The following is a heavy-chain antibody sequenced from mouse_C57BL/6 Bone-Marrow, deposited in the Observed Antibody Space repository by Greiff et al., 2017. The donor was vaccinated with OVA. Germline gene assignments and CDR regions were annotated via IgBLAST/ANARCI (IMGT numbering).Heavy chain of an antibody. J-gene: IGHJ2*01. V-gene: IGHV1-50*01. CDR2: IDPSDSYT. D-gene: IGHD1-1*01. Sequence: VQLQQPGAELVKPGASVKLSCKASGYTFTSYWMQWVKQRPGQGLEWIGEIDPSDSYTNYNQKFKGKATLTVDTSSSTAYMQLSSLTSEDSAVYYCARLGLLPLDYWGKGTTLTVSS. CDR3: ARLGLLPLDY. CDR1: GYTFTSYW.